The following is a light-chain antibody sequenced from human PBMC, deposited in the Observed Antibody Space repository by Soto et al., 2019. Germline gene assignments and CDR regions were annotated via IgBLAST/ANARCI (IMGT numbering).Light chain of an antibody. CDR3: SSFTGASTI. CDR1: SSDVGGYNY. CDR2: EVT. Sequence: QSALTQPRSASGSPGQSVTISCTGTSSDVGGYNYVSWYQQHPGKAPKLVIYEVTKRPSGVPDRFSGSKSGNTASLTVSGLQAEDEADYYCSSFTGASTIFGTGTKVTVL. J-gene: IGLJ1*01. V-gene: IGLV2-8*01.